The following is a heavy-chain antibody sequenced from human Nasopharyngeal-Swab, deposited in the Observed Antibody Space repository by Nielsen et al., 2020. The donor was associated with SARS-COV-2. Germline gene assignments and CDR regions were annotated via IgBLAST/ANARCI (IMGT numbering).Heavy chain of an antibody. Sequence: GESLRLACAASGFSFSNYGMPWVRQVPDKGLRWVASLWFDVTRKYYADSMKGRHTISRDNSKNTLYLQMNSLRVDDTAVHYCARYRSRYDLWRGYRTSDYFDLWGQGTLVSVSS. V-gene: IGHV3-33*01. CDR2: LWFDVTRK. D-gene: IGHD3-3*01. CDR1: GFSFSNYG. J-gene: IGHJ4*02. CDR3: ARYRSRYDLWRGYRTSDYFDL.